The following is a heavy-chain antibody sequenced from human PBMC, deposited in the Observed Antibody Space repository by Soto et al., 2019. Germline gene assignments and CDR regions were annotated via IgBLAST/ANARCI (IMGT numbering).Heavy chain of an antibody. Sequence: QVQLVESGGGVVQPGRSLRLSCAASGFTFSSYGMYWVRQAPGKGLEWVAVISSDGSNKYYADSVKGRFTISRDNSKNTLYMQMNDLRAEDTAVYYCAKHRHGYVSFRLDYWGQGTLVTVSS. J-gene: IGHJ4*02. D-gene: IGHD5-12*01. V-gene: IGHV3-30*18. CDR3: AKHRHGYVSFRLDY. CDR1: GFTFSSYG. CDR2: ISSDGSNK.